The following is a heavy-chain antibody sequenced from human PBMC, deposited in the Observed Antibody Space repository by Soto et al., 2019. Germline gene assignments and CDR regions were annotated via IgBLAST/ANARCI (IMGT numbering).Heavy chain of an antibody. CDR1: GYTFTSYG. J-gene: IGHJ5*02. Sequence: GASVKVSCKASGYTFTSYGISWVRQAPGQGLEWMEWISAYNGNTNYAQKLQGRVTMTTDTSTSTAYMELRSLRSDDTAVYYCARESDAGQLGYWFDPWGQGTLVTVSS. CDR3: ARESDAGQLGYWFDP. V-gene: IGHV1-18*04. D-gene: IGHD6-6*01. CDR2: ISAYNGNT.